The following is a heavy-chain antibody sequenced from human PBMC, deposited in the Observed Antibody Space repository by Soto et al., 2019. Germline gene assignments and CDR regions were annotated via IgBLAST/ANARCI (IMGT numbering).Heavy chain of an antibody. CDR2: INPNSGDT. CDR1: GYTFTVYY. CDR3: ARDERGHKDY. Sequence: GASVKVACKASGYTFTVYYVNWVRQAPGQGQEWMGWINPNSGDTHYAQKLQGRVTMTRDTSISTAYMELSTLTSDDTAVYYCARDERGHKDYWGQGTLVTVSS. V-gene: IGHV1-2*02. J-gene: IGHJ4*02.